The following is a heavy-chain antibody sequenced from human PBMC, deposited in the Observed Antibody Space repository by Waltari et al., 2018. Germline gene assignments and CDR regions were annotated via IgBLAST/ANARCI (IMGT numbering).Heavy chain of an antibody. Sequence: EVQLVESGGGLVQPGGYLRLSCAASGFTFSNYWIGWVRQAPGKGLEWVANMKEDGSEEYYVDSAKGRFTISRDNAKNSLYLQVNSLRAEDTAVYYCARSGSGMDVWGQGTTVTVSS. CDR1: GFTFSNYW. J-gene: IGHJ6*02. D-gene: IGHD2-15*01. CDR3: ARSGSGMDV. CDR2: MKEDGSEE. V-gene: IGHV3-7*01.